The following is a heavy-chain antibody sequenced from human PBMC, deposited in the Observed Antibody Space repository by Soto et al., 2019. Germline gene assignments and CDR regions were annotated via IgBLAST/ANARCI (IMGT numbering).Heavy chain of an antibody. CDR2: INAGNGNT. D-gene: IGHD3-22*01. CDR1: GYTFTSYA. CDR3: ARANYDSSGYYRYFFDY. J-gene: IGHJ4*02. Sequence: ASVKVSCKVSGYTFTSYAMHWVRQAPGQRLEWMGWINAGNGNTKYSQKFQGRVTITRDTSASTAYMELSSLRSEDTAVYYCARANYDSSGYYRYFFDYWGQGTLVTVSS. V-gene: IGHV1-3*01.